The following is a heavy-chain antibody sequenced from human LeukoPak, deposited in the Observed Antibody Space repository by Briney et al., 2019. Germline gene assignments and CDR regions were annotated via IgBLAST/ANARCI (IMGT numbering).Heavy chain of an antibody. Sequence: GGSLRLSCAASGFTFSSYWMSWVRQAPGKGLEWVANIKQDGSEKYYVDSVKGRFTISRDNAKNSLYLQMNSLRAEDTAVYYCAKGGCSGGSCYSLFDYWGQGTLVTVSS. CDR1: GFTFSSYW. D-gene: IGHD2-15*01. J-gene: IGHJ4*02. CDR3: AKGGCSGGSCYSLFDY. V-gene: IGHV3-7*03. CDR2: IKQDGSEK.